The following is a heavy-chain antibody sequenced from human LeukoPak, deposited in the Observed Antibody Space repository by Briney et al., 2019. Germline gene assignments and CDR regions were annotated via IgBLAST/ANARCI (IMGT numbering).Heavy chain of an antibody. Sequence: SSETLSLTCAVYGGSSSGYYWSWIRQPPGKGLEWIGEINHSGSTNYNPSLKSRVTISVDTSQNQFSLKLSYVTAADTAVYYCARARGGDYYDSSGYPHSYDYFDYWGQGTLVTVSS. V-gene: IGHV4-34*01. CDR1: GGSSSGYY. CDR2: INHSGST. CDR3: ARARGGDYYDSSGYPHSYDYFDY. J-gene: IGHJ4*02. D-gene: IGHD3-22*01.